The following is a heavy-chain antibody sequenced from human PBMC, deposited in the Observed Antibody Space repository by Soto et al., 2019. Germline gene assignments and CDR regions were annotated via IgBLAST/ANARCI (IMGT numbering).Heavy chain of an antibody. D-gene: IGHD1-20*01. CDR3: AHKEPQYLDNLNGGWFDP. J-gene: IGHJ5*02. CDR1: GFSLSTNGAG. V-gene: IGHV2-5*02. Sequence: QITLKESGPTLVKPTQTLALTCTFSGFSLSTNGAGVGWIRQPPGKALEWLALIYWDDDKRYNPSLKIRLTTFKDPFHNHLVLIITNMDPVDTTTYYCAHKEPQYLDNLNGGWFDPWGQGTLVTVSS. CDR2: IYWDDDK.